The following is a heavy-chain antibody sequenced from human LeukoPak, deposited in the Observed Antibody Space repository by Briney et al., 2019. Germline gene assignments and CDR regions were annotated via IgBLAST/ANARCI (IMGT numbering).Heavy chain of an antibody. Sequence: ASVKVSCKASGYTFTSYGINWVRQAPGQGLEWVGWISPYNGNTNSAQKLQGRVTMTTDTSTTTAYMELRSLRSDDTAVYYCASRSGSQYAFDIWGQGTMVTVSS. CDR3: ASRSGSQYAFDI. D-gene: IGHD1-26*01. CDR1: GYTFTSYG. J-gene: IGHJ3*02. CDR2: ISPYNGNT. V-gene: IGHV1-18*01.